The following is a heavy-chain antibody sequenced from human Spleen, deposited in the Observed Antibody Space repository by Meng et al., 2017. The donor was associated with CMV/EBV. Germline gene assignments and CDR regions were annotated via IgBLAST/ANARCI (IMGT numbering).Heavy chain of an antibody. CDR2: KSPEGTT. CDR1: GFSVSNYY. D-gene: IGHD6-6*01. CDR3: ARNEYSSSTFDP. V-gene: IGHV3-69-1*01. J-gene: IGHJ5*02. Sequence: GGSLRLSCAVSGFSVSNYYVTWVRQAPGKGLEWVSTKSPEGTTYYADSVRGRFTISRDNAKNSLYLQMNSLRAEDTAVYYCARNEYSSSTFDPWGQGTLVTVSS.